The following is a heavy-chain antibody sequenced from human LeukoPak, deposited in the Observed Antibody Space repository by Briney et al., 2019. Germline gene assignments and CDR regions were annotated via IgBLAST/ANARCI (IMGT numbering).Heavy chain of an antibody. D-gene: IGHD2-15*01. V-gene: IGHV1-18*01. J-gene: IGHJ3*01. CDR1: GYTFTNYD. Sequence: GASVRVFCKTSGYTFTNYDIYWVRQAPGQGRECMGWISGYTGDTKYAQILQGRFTVTTDTSTSTAYMELRSLTYGDTAVYYCARAGYCGDGGCRGGSAFDVWGQGTMVTVS. CDR3: ARAGYCGDGGCRGGSAFDV. CDR2: ISGYTGDT.